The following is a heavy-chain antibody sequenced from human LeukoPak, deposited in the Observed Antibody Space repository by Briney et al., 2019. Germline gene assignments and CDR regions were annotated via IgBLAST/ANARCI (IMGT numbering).Heavy chain of an antibody. V-gene: IGHV4-59*12. CDR3: ASGSSTSRVQGYYGMDV. CDR2: IYYSGST. D-gene: IGHD2-2*01. CDR1: GGSISSYY. J-gene: IGHJ6*02. Sequence: PSETLSLTCTVSGGSISSYYWSWIRQPPGKGLEWIGYIYYSGSTNYNPSLKSRVTISVDTSKNQFSLKLSSVTAADTAVYYCASGSSTSRVQGYYGMDVWGQGTTVTVSS.